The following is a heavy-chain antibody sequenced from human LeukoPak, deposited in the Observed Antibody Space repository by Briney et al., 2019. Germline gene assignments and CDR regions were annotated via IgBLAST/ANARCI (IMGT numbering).Heavy chain of an antibody. Sequence: SETLSLTCTVSGGSISSYYWSWIRQPPGKGLEWIGYIYYSGSTNHNPSLKSRVTISVDTSKNQFSLKLSSVTAADTAVYYCASQIAAAGGEYFQHWGQGTLVTVSS. J-gene: IGHJ1*01. CDR3: ASQIAAAGGEYFQH. D-gene: IGHD6-13*01. CDR1: GGSISSYY. CDR2: IYYSGST. V-gene: IGHV4-59*08.